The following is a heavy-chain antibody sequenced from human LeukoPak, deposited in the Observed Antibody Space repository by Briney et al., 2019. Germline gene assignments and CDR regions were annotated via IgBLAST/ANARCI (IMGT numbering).Heavy chain of an antibody. CDR3: AKDRPKYYYDSSALFTASRAFDI. V-gene: IGHV3-23*01. CDR2: ISGSGGST. J-gene: IGHJ3*02. Sequence: GGSLRLSCVASGFSFSRHAMNWVRQAPGKGLEWVSAISGSGGSTYYADSVKGRFTISRDNSKNTLYLQMNSLRAEDTAVYYCAKDRPKYYYDSSALFTASRAFDIWGQGTMVTVSS. D-gene: IGHD3-22*01. CDR1: GFSFSRHA.